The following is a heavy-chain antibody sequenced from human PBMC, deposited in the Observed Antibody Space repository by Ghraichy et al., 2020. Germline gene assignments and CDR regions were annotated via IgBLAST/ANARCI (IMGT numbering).Heavy chain of an antibody. CDR1: GYTFTSHV. Sequence: ASVKVSCKTPGYTFTSHVLHWVRQAPGQALDWMVWINTGNGNRKYSQKFQGRVTITRDTSASTTYMELSSLTSEDTAVYYCARDRGEAAAGFYYYYGMDVWGQGTRVTVS. V-gene: IGHV1-3*04. CDR3: ARDRGEAAAGFYYYYGMDV. J-gene: IGHJ6*02. D-gene: IGHD6-13*01. CDR2: INTGNGNR.